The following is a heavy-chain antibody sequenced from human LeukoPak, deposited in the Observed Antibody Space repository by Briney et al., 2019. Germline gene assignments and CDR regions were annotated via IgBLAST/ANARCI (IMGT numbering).Heavy chain of an antibody. CDR1: GGSISSYY. D-gene: IGHD5-12*01. CDR3: ARDRGYSGYYDY. Sequence: SETLSLTCTVSGGSISSYYWSWIRQPPGKGLEWIGYIYYSGSTNYNPSLKSRVTISVDTSKNQFSLKLSSVIAADTAVYYCARDRGYSGYYDYWGQGTLVTVSS. CDR2: IYYSGST. V-gene: IGHV4-59*01. J-gene: IGHJ4*02.